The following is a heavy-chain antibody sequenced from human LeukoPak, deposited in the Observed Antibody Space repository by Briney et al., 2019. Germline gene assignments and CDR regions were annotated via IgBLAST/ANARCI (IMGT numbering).Heavy chain of an antibody. CDR3: ARGRRDGYMLLWEDY. Sequence: SETLSLTCAVSGASISNNNWWSWVHQPPGKGLEWIGEIYHSGSTNYNPSLESRVTISVDKSKNQFPLKLTSVTAADTAVYYCARGRRDGYMLLWEDYWGQGTLVTVSS. CDR1: GASISNNNW. D-gene: IGHD5-24*01. V-gene: IGHV4-4*02. CDR2: IYHSGST. J-gene: IGHJ4*02.